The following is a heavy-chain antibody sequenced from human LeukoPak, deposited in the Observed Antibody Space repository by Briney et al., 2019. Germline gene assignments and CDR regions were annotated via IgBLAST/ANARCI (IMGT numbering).Heavy chain of an antibody. J-gene: IGHJ4*02. CDR1: GFTFSSYA. CDR2: ISGSGGSA. Sequence: GGSLRLSCAASGFTFSSYAMSWVRQAPGKGLEWVSAISGSGGSAYYADSVKGRFTISRDNSKNTLYLQMNSLRAEDTAVYYCAKKPGGSGSYSDYWGQGTLVTVSS. CDR3: AKKPGGSGSYSDY. D-gene: IGHD3-10*01. V-gene: IGHV3-23*01.